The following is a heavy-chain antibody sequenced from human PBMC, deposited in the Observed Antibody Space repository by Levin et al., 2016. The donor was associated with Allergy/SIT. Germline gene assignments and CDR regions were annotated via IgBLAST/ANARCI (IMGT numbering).Heavy chain of an antibody. CDR3: AKALYYYGSGSYYIYYGMDV. V-gene: IGHV3-23*01. J-gene: IGHJ6*02. D-gene: IGHD3-10*01. CDR2: ISGSGGST. CDR1: GFTFSSYA. Sequence: GGSLRLSCAASGFTFSSYAMSWVRQAPGKGLEWVSAISGSGGSTYYADSVKGRFIISRDNSKNTLYLQMNSLRAEDTAVYYCAKALYYYGSGSYYIYYGMDVWGQGTTVTVSS.